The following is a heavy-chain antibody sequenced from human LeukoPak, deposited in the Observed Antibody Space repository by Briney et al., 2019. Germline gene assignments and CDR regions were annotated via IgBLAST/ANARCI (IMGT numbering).Heavy chain of an antibody. V-gene: IGHV3-30-3*01. D-gene: IGHD6-13*01. J-gene: IGHJ6*02. Sequence: GGSLRLSCAASGFTFSSYAMHWVRQAPGKGLEWVAVISYDGSNKYYADSVKGRFTISRDNSKNTLYLQMNSLRAEDTAVYYCARVIAAAGSTLYYYYGMDVWGQGTTVTVSS. CDR3: ARVIAAAGSTLYYYYGMDV. CDR1: GFTFSSYA. CDR2: ISYDGSNK.